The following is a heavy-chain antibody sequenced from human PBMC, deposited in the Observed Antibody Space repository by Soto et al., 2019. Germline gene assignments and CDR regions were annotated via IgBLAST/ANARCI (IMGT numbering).Heavy chain of an antibody. CDR3: ARERDFWSGYTLSGMDV. J-gene: IGHJ6*02. D-gene: IGHD3-3*01. Sequence: ASVKVSCKASGYTFTGYYMHCVRQAPGQGHEWKGWINPNSGGTNYAQKFQGCVNMTRDTSISTAYMELSRLRSDDTAVYYCARERDFWSGYTLSGMDVWGQGTTVTVSS. CDR2: INPNSGGT. V-gene: IGHV1-2*04. CDR1: GYTFTGYY.